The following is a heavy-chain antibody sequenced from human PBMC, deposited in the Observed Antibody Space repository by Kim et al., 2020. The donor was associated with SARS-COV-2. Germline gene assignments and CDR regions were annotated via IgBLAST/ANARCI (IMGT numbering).Heavy chain of an antibody. CDR1: GGSISSSFNY. V-gene: IGHV4-39*01. J-gene: IGHJ4*02. CDR2: VYHSGTT. Sequence: SETLSLTCAVTGGSISSSFNYWGWIRQPPGKGLEWIGSVYHSGTTHDRPALKSRVTVSVDTSKNAFSLKVTSVTAADTAVYFCARLPHDSSGYVDCWGQGALVTVSS. CDR3: ARLPHDSSGYVDC. D-gene: IGHD3-22*01.